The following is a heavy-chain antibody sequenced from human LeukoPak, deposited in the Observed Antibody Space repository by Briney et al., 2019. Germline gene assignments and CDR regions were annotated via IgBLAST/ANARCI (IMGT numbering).Heavy chain of an antibody. Sequence: GGSLRLSCAASGFTFSSYAMSWVRQAPGKGLEWVSAISGSGGSTYYADSVKGRFTISRDNSKNTLYLQMNSLRAEDTAVYYCAKEHSSSWYVYYYGMDVWGQGTTVTVSS. CDR3: AKEHSSSWYVYYYGMDV. D-gene: IGHD6-13*01. J-gene: IGHJ6*02. CDR2: ISGSGGST. CDR1: GFTFSSYA. V-gene: IGHV3-23*01.